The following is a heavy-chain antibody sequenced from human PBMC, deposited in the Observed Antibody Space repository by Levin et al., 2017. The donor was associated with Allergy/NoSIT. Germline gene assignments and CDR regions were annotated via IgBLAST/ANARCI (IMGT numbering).Heavy chain of an antibody. J-gene: IGHJ4*02. D-gene: IGHD5-24*01. CDR3: ARIRGDGYNRGPLFDY. CDR2: IDWDDDK. V-gene: IGHV2-70*11. Sequence: TLSLTCTFSGFSLSTSGMCVSWIRQPPGKALEWLARIDWDDDKYYSTSLKTRLTISKDTSKNQVVLTMTNMDPVDTATYYCARIRGDGYNRGPLFDYWGQGTLVTVSS. CDR1: GFSLSTSGMC.